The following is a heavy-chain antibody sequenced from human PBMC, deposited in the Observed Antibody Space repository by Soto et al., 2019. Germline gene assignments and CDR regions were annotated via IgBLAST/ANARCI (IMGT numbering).Heavy chain of an antibody. J-gene: IGHJ5*02. V-gene: IGHV3-23*01. CDR1: GFTFSSYA. CDR3: AKEPIVVVPAAISGWFDP. D-gene: IGHD2-2*01. Sequence: GGSLRLSCAASGFTFSSYAMSWVRQAPGKGLEWVSAISGSGGSTYYADSVKGRFTISRDNSKNTLYLQMNSLRAEDTAVYYCAKEPIVVVPAAISGWFDPWGQGTLVTVSS. CDR2: ISGSGGST.